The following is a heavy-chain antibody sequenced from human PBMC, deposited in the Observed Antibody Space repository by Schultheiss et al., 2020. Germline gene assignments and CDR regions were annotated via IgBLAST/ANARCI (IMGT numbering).Heavy chain of an antibody. J-gene: IGHJ6*02. CDR3: AREASIAGDNGMDV. Sequence: SQTLSLTCTVSGGSISSYYWSWIRQPPGKGLEWIGYISNSGSTNYNPSLKSRVTMSVDTSKNQFSLKLSSVTAADTAVYYCAREASIAGDNGMDVWGQGTTVTVSS. CDR1: GGSISSYY. CDR2: ISNSGST. V-gene: IGHV4-59*12. D-gene: IGHD6-6*01.